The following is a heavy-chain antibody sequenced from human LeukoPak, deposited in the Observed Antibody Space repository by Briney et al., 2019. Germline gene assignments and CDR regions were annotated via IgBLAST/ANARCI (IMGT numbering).Heavy chain of an antibody. J-gene: IGHJ6*03. CDR3: ARDRGNYYYMDV. D-gene: IGHD1-26*01. Sequence: GASVKVSCKASGYTFTSYYMHWVRQAPGQGLEWMGIINPSGGSTSYAQKFQGRVTMTRDRSTSTVYMELSSLRSEDTAVYYCARDRGNYYYMDVWGKGTTVTVSS. CDR1: GYTFTSYY. V-gene: IGHV1-46*01. CDR2: INPSGGST.